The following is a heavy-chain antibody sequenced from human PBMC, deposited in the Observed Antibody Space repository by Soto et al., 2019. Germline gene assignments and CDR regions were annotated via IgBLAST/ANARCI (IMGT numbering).Heavy chain of an antibody. Sequence: QVQLVQSGAESKTPGASVKVSCKASQYNFTNYCVHWERQAPGQGLEWMGVINPSGGSTKYAQRFRGRVTMTRDTSTNTVYMDLRSLRPEDTAVYFCARALYDTDSVPVGAESRYYVMDVWGRGTTVTVSS. D-gene: IGHD3-22*01. CDR3: ARALYDTDSVPVGAESRYYVMDV. V-gene: IGHV1-46*01. CDR2: INPSGGST. J-gene: IGHJ6*02. CDR1: QYNFTNYC.